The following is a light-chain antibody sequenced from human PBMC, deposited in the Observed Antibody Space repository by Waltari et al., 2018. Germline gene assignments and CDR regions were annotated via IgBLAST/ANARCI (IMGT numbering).Light chain of an antibody. CDR1: TSNIGSTN. CDR3: AAWDDSLNVWV. CDR2: ANS. V-gene: IGLV1-44*01. J-gene: IGLJ3*02. Sequence: QSVLTQPPSASGTPGQRVIISCSGTTSNIGSTNLHWYQQFPGTAPKLLIYANSQRPSGVPDRFSGSKSGTSGSLAISGLQSEDEADYYCAAWDDSLNVWVFGGGTKLTV.